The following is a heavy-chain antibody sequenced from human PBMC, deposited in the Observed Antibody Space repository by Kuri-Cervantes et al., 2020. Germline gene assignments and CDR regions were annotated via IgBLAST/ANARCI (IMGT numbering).Heavy chain of an antibody. J-gene: IGHJ4*02. CDR1: GFTFSSYE. V-gene: IGHV3-48*03. Sequence: LSLICAASGFTFSSYEMNWVRQAPGKGLEWISYISSRGSTMYYAEAVKGRFTISRDNAKNSLYLQMNSQRAEDTGLYYCAKERTRGYSSGWYYFDYWGQGTLVTVSS. CDR3: AKERTRGYSSGWYYFDY. CDR2: ISSRGSTM. D-gene: IGHD6-19*01.